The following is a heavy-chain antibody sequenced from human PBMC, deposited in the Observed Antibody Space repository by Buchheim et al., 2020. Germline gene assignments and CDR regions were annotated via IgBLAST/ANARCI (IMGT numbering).Heavy chain of an antibody. CDR2: ISATGGTT. CDR3: TTDAALYDFWSGYYYYYGMDV. J-gene: IGHJ6*02. CDR1: GFTFSTHA. V-gene: IGHV3-23*01. D-gene: IGHD3-3*01. Sequence: EVQVLESGGGLVQPGGSLRLSCAASGFTFSTHAMSWVRQAPGKGLEWVSGISATGGTTYYADSVKGQFTISRDNSKNTLSLQMNSLKTEDTAVYYCTTDAALYDFWSGYYYYYGMDVWGQGTT.